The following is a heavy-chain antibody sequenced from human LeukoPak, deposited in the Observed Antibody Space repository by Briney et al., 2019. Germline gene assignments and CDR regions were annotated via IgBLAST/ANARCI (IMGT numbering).Heavy chain of an antibody. CDR2: INPNSGGT. CDR1: GYTFTGCY. V-gene: IGHV1-2*02. J-gene: IGHJ4*02. CDR3: ATDRLNYYGSGKFQY. D-gene: IGHD3-10*01. Sequence: ASVKVSCKASGYTFTGCYMHWVRQAPGQGLEWMGWINPNSGGTNYAQKFQGRVTMTRDTSISTAYMDLSRLTSDDTAVYYCATDRLNYYGSGKFQYWGQGTLVTVSS.